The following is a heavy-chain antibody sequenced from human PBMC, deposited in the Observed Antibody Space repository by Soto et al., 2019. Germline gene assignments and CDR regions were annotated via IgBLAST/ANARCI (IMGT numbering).Heavy chain of an antibody. CDR3: AKLVVGDAY. J-gene: IGHJ4*02. V-gene: IGHV3-9*01. D-gene: IGHD2-21*01. CDR1: GFTFDDYD. CDR2: ISWNSDST. Sequence: EVLLEESGGGLVQPGRSLRLSCAASGFTFDDYDMHWVRQAPGKGLEWVSGISWNSDSTGYADSVRGRFTISRDNAKNSLYLEMNSLRPEDTALYYCAKLVVGDAYWGQGTLVTVSS.